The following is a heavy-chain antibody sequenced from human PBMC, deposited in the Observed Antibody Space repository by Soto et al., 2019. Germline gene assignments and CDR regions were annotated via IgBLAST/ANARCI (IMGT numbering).Heavy chain of an antibody. D-gene: IGHD3-3*01. V-gene: IGHV4-39*01. CDR2: IYYSGST. Sequence: QLQLQESGPGLVKPSETLSLTCTVSGGSISSSSYYWGWIRQPPGKGLEWIGSIYYSGSTYYNPSLKSRVTISVDTSKNQFSLKLSSVTAADTAVYYCARCASGAEWSNYYYYYMDVWGKGTTVTVSS. CDR1: GGSISSSSYY. J-gene: IGHJ6*03. CDR3: ARCASGAEWSNYYYYYMDV.